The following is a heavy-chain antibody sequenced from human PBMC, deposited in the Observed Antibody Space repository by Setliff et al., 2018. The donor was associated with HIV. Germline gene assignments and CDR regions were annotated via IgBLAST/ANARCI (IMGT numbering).Heavy chain of an antibody. CDR1: GYTFTRYY. CDR2: IDPKSGET. J-gene: IGHJ4*02. V-gene: IGHV1-2*02. CDR3: MRGREIRSRSPLELSDY. D-gene: IGHD1-26*01. Sequence: ASVKVSCKTSGYTFTRYYIHWVRQAPGQGLEWMAWIDPKSGETNYEQEFQGRVTLTRDTSISTAYLELTSLRSDDTAIFYCMRGREIRSRSPLELSDYWGQGTLVTVSS.